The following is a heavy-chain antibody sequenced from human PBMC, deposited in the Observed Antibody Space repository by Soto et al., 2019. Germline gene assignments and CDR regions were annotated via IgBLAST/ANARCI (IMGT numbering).Heavy chain of an antibody. CDR2: IWYDGSDK. CDR3: ARDNGDDGARAFDI. D-gene: IGHD4-17*01. CDR1: GFSFSNYG. J-gene: IGHJ3*02. Sequence: GGSLRLSCAASGFSFSNYGMHWVRQAPGKGLEWVAVIWYDGSDKYYADSVKGRFAISRDNSKDILYLQMNSLRAEDTAVFYCARDNGDDGARAFDIWGQGTMVTVSS. V-gene: IGHV3-33*01.